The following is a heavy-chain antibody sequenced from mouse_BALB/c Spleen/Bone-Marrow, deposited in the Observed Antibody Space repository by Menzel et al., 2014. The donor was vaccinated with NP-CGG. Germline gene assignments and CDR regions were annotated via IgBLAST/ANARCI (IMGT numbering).Heavy chain of an antibody. V-gene: IGHV5-6*01. CDR3: ARHCRFITSAVYYVIDY. CDR2: ISSGGTYT. CDR1: GFTLSRYD. D-gene: IGHD1-2*01. J-gene: IGHJ4*01. Sequence: EVMLVESGGDLAKPGGALRLSCAASGFTLSRYDMSWVRQTPDKRLEWVATISSGGTYTYYLDSVKGRFTISRDSAKNILYLQMSSRKSEDTAKYYCARHCRFITSAVYYVIDYWGQGTSVTVSS.